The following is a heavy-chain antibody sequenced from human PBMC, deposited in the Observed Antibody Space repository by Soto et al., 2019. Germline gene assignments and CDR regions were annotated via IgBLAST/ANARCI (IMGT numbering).Heavy chain of an antibody. CDR1: GFTFSSYA. J-gene: IGHJ4*02. CDR3: AKGGHIDF. D-gene: IGHD3-16*01. Sequence: GGSLRLSCAASGFTFSSYAMSWVRQVPGTGLEWVANIKADGSETHYVDSVRGRFTISRDNAKTSLYLQVNSLRAEDTAVYYCAKGGHIDFCGQGTLVTV. V-gene: IGHV3-7*03. CDR2: IKADGSET.